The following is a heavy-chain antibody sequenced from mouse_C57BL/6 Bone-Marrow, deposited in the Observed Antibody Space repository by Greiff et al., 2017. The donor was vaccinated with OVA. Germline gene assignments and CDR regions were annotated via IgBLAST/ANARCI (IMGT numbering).Heavy chain of an antibody. J-gene: IGHJ4*01. Sequence: VKLVESGPELVKPGASVTISCKASGYAFSSSWMNWVKQRPGQGLEWIGRIYPGDGDTNYNGKFKGKATLTADKSSSTAYMQLSSLTSEDSAVYFCERPLYDGYPSAMDYWGQGTSVTVSS. CDR1: GYAFSSSW. CDR2: IYPGDGDT. D-gene: IGHD2-2*01. CDR3: ERPLYDGYPSAMDY. V-gene: IGHV1-82*01.